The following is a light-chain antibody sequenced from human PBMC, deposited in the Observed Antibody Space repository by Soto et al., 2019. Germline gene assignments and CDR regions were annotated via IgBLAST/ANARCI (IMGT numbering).Light chain of an antibody. CDR3: GAWDDSLNGWV. CDR2: SDN. CDR1: SSNIGSNS. J-gene: IGLJ3*02. V-gene: IGLV1-44*01. Sequence: QSVLTQPPSASGTPGQSVTISCAGSSSNIGSNSVNWYQQVPGTAPKLLISSDNQRPSGVPDRFSGSQSGTSASLAISGLQSEDEADYHCGAWDDSLNGWVFGGGTKVTVL.